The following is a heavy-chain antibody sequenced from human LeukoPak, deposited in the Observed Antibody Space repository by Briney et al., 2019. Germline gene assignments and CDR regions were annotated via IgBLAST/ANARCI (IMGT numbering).Heavy chain of an antibody. CDR3: ARSLSTAGIDY. V-gene: IGHV4-38-2*01. Sequence: SETLPLTCAVSGYSISSGRYWGWIRQPPGKGLEWIGSVFHSGSTYYNPSLKSRVTISVDTSKSQFSLHLRSVTAADTAVYYCARSLSTAGIDYWGEGTLVTVSS. CDR1: GYSISSGRY. CDR2: VFHSGST. D-gene: IGHD2-2*01. J-gene: IGHJ4*02.